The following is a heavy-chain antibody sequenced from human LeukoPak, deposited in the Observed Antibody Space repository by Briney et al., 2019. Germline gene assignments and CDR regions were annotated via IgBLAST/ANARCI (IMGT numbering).Heavy chain of an antibody. CDR2: IHYSGST. J-gene: IGHJ4*02. CDR1: GGSISTYY. CDR3: ARGRFYNWNDY. V-gene: IGHV4-59*08. Sequence: SETLSLTCTVSGGSISTYYWSWIRQPPGKGLEWIGYIHYSGSTNYNPSLKSRVTISVDTSKNQFSLKLSSVTAADTAVYYCARGRFYNWNDYWGQGTLVTVSS. D-gene: IGHD1-1*01.